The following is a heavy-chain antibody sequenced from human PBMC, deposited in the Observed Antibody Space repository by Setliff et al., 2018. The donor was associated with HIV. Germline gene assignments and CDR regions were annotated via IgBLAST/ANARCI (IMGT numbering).Heavy chain of an antibody. CDR3: GRAVYYFDF. Sequence: SETLSLTCAVYGGSLSGHYWSWIRQPPGKGLEWIGESNHVGRTNYNPSLRSRVNMSIDTSTRQFSLNLTSVTAADTAVYYCGRAVYYFDFWGQGTLVTVSS. CDR1: GGSLSGHY. D-gene: IGHD1-20*01. J-gene: IGHJ4*02. CDR2: SNHVGRT. V-gene: IGHV4-34*01.